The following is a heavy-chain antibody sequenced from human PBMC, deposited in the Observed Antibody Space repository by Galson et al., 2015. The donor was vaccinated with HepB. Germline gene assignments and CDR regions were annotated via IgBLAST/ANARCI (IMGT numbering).Heavy chain of an antibody. CDR1: GFTFSSYW. Sequence: SLRFSCAAAGFTFSSYWMHWVRQAPGKGRVWVSRINSDGTRTSYADSVKGRFTISRDNAKNTLYLQMNSLRAEDTAVYYCARDLSSGENDDAFDIWGQGTMVTVSS. CDR3: ARDLSSGENDDAFDI. D-gene: IGHD3-10*01. J-gene: IGHJ3*02. V-gene: IGHV3-74*01. CDR2: INSDGTRT.